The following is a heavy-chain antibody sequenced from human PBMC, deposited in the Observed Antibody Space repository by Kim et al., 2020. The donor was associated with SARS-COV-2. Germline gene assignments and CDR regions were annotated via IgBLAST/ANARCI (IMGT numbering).Heavy chain of an antibody. V-gene: IGHV1-2*06. Sequence: ASVKVSCKASGYTFTGYYMHWVRQAPGQGLEWMGRINPNSGGTNYAQKFQGRVTMTRDTSISTAYMELSRLRSDDTAVYYCARVEFQPYFDWAKDVWGQGTTVTVSS. J-gene: IGHJ6*02. CDR3: ARVEFQPYFDWAKDV. CDR1: GYTFTGYY. CDR2: INPNSGGT. D-gene: IGHD3-9*01.